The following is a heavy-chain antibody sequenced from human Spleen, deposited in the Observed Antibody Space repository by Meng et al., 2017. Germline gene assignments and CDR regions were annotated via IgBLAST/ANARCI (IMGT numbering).Heavy chain of an antibody. D-gene: IGHD5-18*01. CDR1: GYSITSGYY. Sequence: SETLSLTCTVSGYSITSGYYWGWIRQPPGKGLEWIGSIYHSGRTYYNLSLKSRVTISVDTSKNQFSLKLTSVTAADTAVYYCAREMNTYGYDYWGQGTLVTVSS. J-gene: IGHJ4*02. CDR2: IYHSGRT. CDR3: AREMNTYGYDY. V-gene: IGHV4-38-2*02.